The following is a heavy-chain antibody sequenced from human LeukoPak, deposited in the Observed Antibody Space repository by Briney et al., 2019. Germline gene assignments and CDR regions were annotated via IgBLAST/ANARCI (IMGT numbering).Heavy chain of an antibody. J-gene: IGHJ3*02. D-gene: IGHD1-26*01. Sequence: PGGSLRPSCAASGFTFSNAWMSWVRQAPGKGLEWVGRIKSKTDGGTTDYAAPVKGRFTISRDDSKNTLYLQMNSLKTEDTAVYXXXXXXXVGVPGAFDIWGQGTMVTVSS. CDR1: GFTFSNAW. V-gene: IGHV3-15*01. CDR2: IKSKTDGGTT. CDR3: XXXXXVGVPGAFDI.